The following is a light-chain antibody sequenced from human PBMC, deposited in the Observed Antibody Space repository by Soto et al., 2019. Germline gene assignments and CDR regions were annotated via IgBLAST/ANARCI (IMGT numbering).Light chain of an antibody. CDR2: GAS. V-gene: IGKV3-15*01. CDR3: QQYNNWPPLT. Sequence: EIVITQSPATLSVSPGERATLSCRASQSVSGNLACYQQKPGQAHRLLIYGASTRSTGIPARFSGSGSGTEFNLTISSLQSEDCAVYYCQQYNNWPPLTFGGGTKVEI. CDR1: QSVSGN. J-gene: IGKJ4*01.